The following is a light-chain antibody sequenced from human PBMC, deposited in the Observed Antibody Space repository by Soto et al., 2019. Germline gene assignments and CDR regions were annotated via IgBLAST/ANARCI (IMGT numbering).Light chain of an antibody. J-gene: IGLJ2*01. CDR3: AAWDDSRNAVV. CDR1: SSNVGSNT. Sequence: QSVLTQPPSASGTPGQRVTISCSGSSSNVGSNTVDLYQQLPGTAPKLRIYHNNQRPSGVPDRLSGSKSGTSASLAISGLQSEEEADYYCAAWDDSRNAVVFGGGTKVTAL. V-gene: IGLV1-44*01. CDR2: HNN.